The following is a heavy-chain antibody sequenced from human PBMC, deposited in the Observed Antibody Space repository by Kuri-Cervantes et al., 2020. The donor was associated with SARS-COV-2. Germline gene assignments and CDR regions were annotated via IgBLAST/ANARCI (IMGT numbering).Heavy chain of an antibody. CDR3: ARASMGSGGDYPYYYYMDV. D-gene: IGHD1-26*01. Sequence: SETLSLTCTVSGGSISSYNWSRIRQPAGRGLEGIGRIYTRGSTNYNPSLKSRVTMSVDTTKNQFSLKLGSVTAADTAVYYSARASMGSGGDYPYYYYMDVWGKGTTVTVSS. CDR1: GGSISSYN. V-gene: IGHV4-4*07. J-gene: IGHJ6*03. CDR2: IYTRGST.